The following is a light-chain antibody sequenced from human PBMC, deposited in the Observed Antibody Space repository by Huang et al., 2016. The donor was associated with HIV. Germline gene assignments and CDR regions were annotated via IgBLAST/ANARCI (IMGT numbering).Light chain of an antibody. Sequence: DIQMTQSPSTLSAFVGDRLTTTCMASQNISSWLAWYQQKPGKAPRFLIYKLSSLESGVPSRFSGSGSGTEFTLTISSLQPDDIGTYYCQYGETFGQGSKVEVK. CDR3: QYGET. J-gene: IGKJ1*01. V-gene: IGKV1-5*03. CDR2: KLS. CDR1: QNISSW.